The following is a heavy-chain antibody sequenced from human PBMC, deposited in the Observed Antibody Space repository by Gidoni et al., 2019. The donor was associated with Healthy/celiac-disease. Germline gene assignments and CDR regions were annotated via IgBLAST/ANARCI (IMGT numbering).Heavy chain of an antibody. Sequence: QVQLVESGGGVVQPGTSLRLSCAASGFTFSSDGMHWVRQAPGKGLAWVAVIWYDGSNKYYADSVKGRFTISRDNSKNTLYLQMNSLRAEDTAVYYCAREVPRIPGMDVWGQGTTVTVSS. CDR1: GFTFSSDG. CDR2: IWYDGSNK. V-gene: IGHV3-33*01. D-gene: IGHD2-21*01. CDR3: AREVPRIPGMDV. J-gene: IGHJ6*02.